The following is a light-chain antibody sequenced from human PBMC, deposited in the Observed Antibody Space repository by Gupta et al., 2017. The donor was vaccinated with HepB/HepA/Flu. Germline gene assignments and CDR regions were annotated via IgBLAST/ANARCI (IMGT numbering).Light chain of an antibody. J-gene: IGKJ1*01. Sequence: DIQMTPSPSTLSASVGDRVTITCRAMQSISSWLAWYQQKPGKAPKLLIYKASSLESGVPSRFSGSGSGTEFTLTISSLQPDDFATYYCQQYKSYPVTFGQGTKVEIK. V-gene: IGKV1-5*03. CDR2: KAS. CDR3: QQYKSYPVT. CDR1: QSISSW.